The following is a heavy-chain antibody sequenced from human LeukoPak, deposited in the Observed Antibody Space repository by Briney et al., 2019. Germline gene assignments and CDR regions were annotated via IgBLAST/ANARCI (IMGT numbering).Heavy chain of an antibody. CDR1: GGSIRSPT. CDR2: ISSSSSYI. J-gene: IGHJ4*02. Sequence: ASETLSLTCAVSGGSIRSPTWWSWVRQPPGKGLEWVSSISSSSSYIYYADSVKGRFTISRDNAKNSLYLQMNSLRAEDTAVYYCATDNWNGDLDYWGQGTLVTVSS. CDR3: ATDNWNGDLDY. V-gene: IGHV3-21*01. D-gene: IGHD1-20*01.